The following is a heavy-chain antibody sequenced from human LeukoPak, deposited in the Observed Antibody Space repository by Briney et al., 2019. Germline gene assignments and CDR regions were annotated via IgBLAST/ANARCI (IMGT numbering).Heavy chain of an antibody. D-gene: IGHD1-26*01. J-gene: IGHJ3*02. V-gene: IGHV4-39*01. CDR1: GGSISSSSYY. CDR2: IYYSGST. CDR3: ARRNGAAHDAFDI. Sequence: SETLSLTCTVSGGSISSSSYYWGWIRQPPGKGLEWIGSIYYSGSTYYNPSLKSRVTISVDTSKNQFSLKLSSVTAADTAVYYCARRNGAAHDAFDIWAKGQWSPSLQ.